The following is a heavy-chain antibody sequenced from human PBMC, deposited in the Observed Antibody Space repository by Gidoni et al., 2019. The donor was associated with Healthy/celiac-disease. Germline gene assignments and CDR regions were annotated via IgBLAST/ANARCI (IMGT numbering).Heavy chain of an antibody. CDR1: GGSISSSNW. CDR3: ARVAAAGHSHFDY. D-gene: IGHD6-13*01. CDR2: SYHSGRT. V-gene: IGHV4-4*02. Sequence: VQLQESGPGLVQPSGTLSLTCPVSGGSISSSNWWSWVRQPPGKGLEWIGESYHSGRTNYNPSRKSRVTISVDKSKNQFSLKRSSVTAADTAVYYCARVAAAGHSHFDYWGQGTLVTVSS. J-gene: IGHJ4*02.